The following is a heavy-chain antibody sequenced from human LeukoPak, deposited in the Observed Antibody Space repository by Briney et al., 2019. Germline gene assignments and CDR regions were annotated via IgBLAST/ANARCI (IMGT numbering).Heavy chain of an antibody. V-gene: IGHV4-59*12. Sequence: SETLSLTCTVSGGSISSYYWSWIRQPPGKGLEWIGYIYYSGSTYYNPSLKSRVTISVDTSKNQFSLKLSSVTAADTAVYYCARGNQYYDFWSGYPYGWFDPWGQGTLVTVSS. J-gene: IGHJ5*02. CDR3: ARGNQYYDFWSGYPYGWFDP. D-gene: IGHD3-3*01. CDR1: GGSISSYY. CDR2: IYYSGST.